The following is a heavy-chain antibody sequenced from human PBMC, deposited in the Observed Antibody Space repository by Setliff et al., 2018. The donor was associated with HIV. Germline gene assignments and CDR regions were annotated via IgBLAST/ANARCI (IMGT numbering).Heavy chain of an antibody. D-gene: IGHD3-3*01. J-gene: IGHJ6*02. CDR1: GFTFSSYS. Sequence: GGSLRLSCAASGFTFSSYSMSWVRQAPGKGLECVSVIYRGGETYHADSVKGRFTISRDNAKNSLSLQMNSLRPEDTAVYYCAREGRITSFGVIIPGSNALDVWGQGTTVTVSS. CDR2: IYRGGET. V-gene: IGHV3-66*01. CDR3: AREGRITSFGVIIPGSNALDV.